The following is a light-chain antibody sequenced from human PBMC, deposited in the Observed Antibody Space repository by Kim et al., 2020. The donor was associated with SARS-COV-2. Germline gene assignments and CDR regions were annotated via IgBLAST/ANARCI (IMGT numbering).Light chain of an antibody. Sequence: ASGGRRGTITCRASQRISYWLAWYQQKPGKAPKLLIYKASNLQSGGPSRFSGSGSGTDFTLTISGLQPDDFATYYCQKYDSYPVTFGQGTRLEIK. CDR1: QRISYW. V-gene: IGKV1-5*03. CDR2: KAS. J-gene: IGKJ5*01. CDR3: QKYDSYPVT.